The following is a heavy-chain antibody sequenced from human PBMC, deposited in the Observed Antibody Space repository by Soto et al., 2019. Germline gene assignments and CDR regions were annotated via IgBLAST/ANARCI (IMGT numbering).Heavy chain of an antibody. J-gene: IGHJ6*02. CDR1: GGSISSNNF. Sequence: QVQVQESGPGLVKPSGTLSLTCAVSGGSISSNNFWSWVRQPPGKGLEWIGDIYRSGGTNYNPSLKSRVTISLEKSNNQFSLKLNSVTAADTAVYYCARGLTDAEGFGYYYGMDVWGQGTTVTVSS. V-gene: IGHV4-4*02. D-gene: IGHD3-10*01. CDR3: ARGLTDAEGFGYYYGMDV. CDR2: IYRSGGT.